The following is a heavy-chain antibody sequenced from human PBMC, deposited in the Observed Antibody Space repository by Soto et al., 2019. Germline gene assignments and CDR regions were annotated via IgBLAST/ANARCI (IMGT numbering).Heavy chain of an antibody. CDR2: INPSGGST. V-gene: IGHV1-46*01. J-gene: IGHJ6*04. Sequence: ASVKVSCKASGYTFTSYYMHWVRQAPGQGLEWMGIINPSGGSTSYAQKFQGRVTMTRDTSTSTVYMEPSSLRSEDTAVYYCARIKISSKPIYYYYYGMDVWGEGTTVTVSS. CDR1: GYTFTSYY. CDR3: ARIKISSKPIYYYYYGMDV. D-gene: IGHD6-6*01.